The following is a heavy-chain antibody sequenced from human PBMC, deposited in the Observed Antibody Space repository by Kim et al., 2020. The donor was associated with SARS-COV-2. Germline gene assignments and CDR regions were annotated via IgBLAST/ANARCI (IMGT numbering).Heavy chain of an antibody. Sequence: SVKVSCKSSGGTFSSYAISWVRQAPGQGLAWMGGIIPIFGTANYAQKVQGRVTITADESTSTAYMELSSLSSEVTAVYYCARHSSSWYFYSSGQGTRFTLSS. J-gene: IGHJ4*02. V-gene: IGHV1-69*13. CDR2: IIPIFGTA. D-gene: IGHD6-13*01. CDR3: ARHSSSWYFYS. CDR1: GGTFSSYA.